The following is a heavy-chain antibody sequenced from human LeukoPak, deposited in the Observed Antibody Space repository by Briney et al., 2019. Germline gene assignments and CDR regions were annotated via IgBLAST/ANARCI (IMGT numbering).Heavy chain of an antibody. CDR3: ARGVDYYDSSGYFY. CDR1: GFTFSHYG. CDR2: IRYDGSNK. Sequence: GGSLRLSCAASGFTFSHYGMHWVRQAPGKGLEWVAFIRYDGSNKYYADSVKGRFTISRDNSKNTLYLQMNSLRAEDTAVYYCARGVDYYDSSGYFYWGQGTLVTVSS. V-gene: IGHV3-30*02. J-gene: IGHJ4*02. D-gene: IGHD3-22*01.